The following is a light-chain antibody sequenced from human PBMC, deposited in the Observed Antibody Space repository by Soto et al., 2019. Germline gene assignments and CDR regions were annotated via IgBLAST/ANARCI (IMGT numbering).Light chain of an antibody. CDR2: EVS. CDR1: SSDVGGYNY. CDR3: SSYTSSSTLNV. Sequence: QSVLTQPASVSESPGQSITISCTGTSSDVGGYNYVSWYQQHPGKAPKLMIYEVSNRPSGVSNRFSGSKSGNTASLTISGLQAEDEADYYCSSYTSSSTLNVFGTGNKVTVL. J-gene: IGLJ1*01. V-gene: IGLV2-14*01.